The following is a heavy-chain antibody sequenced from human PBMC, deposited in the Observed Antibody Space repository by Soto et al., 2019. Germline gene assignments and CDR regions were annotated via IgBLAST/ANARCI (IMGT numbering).Heavy chain of an antibody. D-gene: IGHD3-10*01. CDR3: AEDGPYYYPSRMDV. Sequence: EVQLVESGGGLVQPGGSLRLSCVASGIPVSSNYMTWVRQAPGKGLEWVSVLHSGGDTYYANSVKGRFTISRHDSTNTLFLKMNTLTAGDTAVYYCAEDGPYYYPSRMDVWGQGTTVTVSS. CDR1: GIPVSSNY. CDR2: LHSGGDT. V-gene: IGHV3-53*04. J-gene: IGHJ6*02.